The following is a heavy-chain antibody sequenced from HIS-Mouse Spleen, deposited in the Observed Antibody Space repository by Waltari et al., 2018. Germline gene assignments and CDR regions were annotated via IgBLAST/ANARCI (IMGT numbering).Heavy chain of an antibody. J-gene: IGHJ4*02. CDR2: IYSGGSK. CDR1: GFTVSSNY. CDR3: AGGVGSSWYYFDY. D-gene: IGHD6-13*01. V-gene: IGHV3-53*01. Sequence: EVQLVESVGGVIQPGGSLRLSCAASGFTVSSNYMCWVRQAPGKGLEWVSVIYSGGSKYYADSVKGRFTISRDNSKNTLYLQMNSLRAEDTAVYYCAGGVGSSWYYFDYWGQGTLVTVSS.